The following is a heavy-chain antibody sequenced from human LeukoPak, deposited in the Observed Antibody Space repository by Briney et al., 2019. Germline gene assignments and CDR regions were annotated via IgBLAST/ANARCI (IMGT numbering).Heavy chain of an antibody. J-gene: IGHJ3*02. CDR3: ARDPRYPLSFDI. V-gene: IGHV4-39*07. Sequence: SETLSLTCTVSGGSISGSSYFWGWIRQPPGKGLEWIGSIYYSGSTYYNPSLKSRVTISVDTSKNQFSLKLSSVTAADTAVYYCARDPRYPLSFDIWGQGTMVTVSS. CDR1: GGSISGSSYF. CDR2: IYYSGST. D-gene: IGHD2-2*02.